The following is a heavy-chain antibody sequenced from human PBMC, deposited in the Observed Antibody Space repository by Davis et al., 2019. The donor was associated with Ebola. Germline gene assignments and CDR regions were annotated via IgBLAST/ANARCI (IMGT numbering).Heavy chain of an antibody. CDR2: IYYSGST. CDR1: GGSASSGSYY. Sequence: SETLSLTCTVSGGSASSGSYYWSWIRQPPGKGLEWIGYIYYSGSTNYNPSLKSRVTISVDTSKNQFSLKLSSVTAADTALYYCARPVGPTQNWFDPWGQGTPVTVSS. V-gene: IGHV4-61*01. J-gene: IGHJ5*02. CDR3: ARPVGPTQNWFDP. D-gene: IGHD1-26*01.